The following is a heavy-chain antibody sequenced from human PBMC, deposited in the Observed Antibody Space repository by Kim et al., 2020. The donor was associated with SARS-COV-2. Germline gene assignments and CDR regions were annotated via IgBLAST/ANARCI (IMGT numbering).Heavy chain of an antibody. Sequence: GGSLRLSCAASGFTFTNSWMNWVRQAPGKGLEWVGRIRSKTDGGTTDYAAPVKGRFTISRDDSKNTLYLQMNSLKTEDTGVYYCIAGAAGTHSWGQGTLVTVSS. V-gene: IGHV3-15*01. J-gene: IGHJ4*02. CDR3: IAGAAGTHS. D-gene: IGHD1-1*01. CDR2: IRSKTDGGTT. CDR1: GFTFTNSW.